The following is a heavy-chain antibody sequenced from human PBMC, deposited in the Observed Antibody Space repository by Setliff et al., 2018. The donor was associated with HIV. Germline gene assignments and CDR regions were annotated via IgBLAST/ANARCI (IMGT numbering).Heavy chain of an antibody. CDR2: IHTTGST. CDR1: GGSISGYY. J-gene: IGHJ4*01. V-gene: IGHV4-4*09. D-gene: IGHD3-22*01. Sequence: SETLSLTCTVSGGSISGYYWSWIRQPPGKGLEWIGQIHTTGSTNYNPSLKSRVTISMDTSKNQFSLNLNSVTAADTAVYYCARLMHYYDSFWVLWRENYFDSWGRGTLVTVSS. CDR3: ARLMHYYDSFWVLWRENYFDS.